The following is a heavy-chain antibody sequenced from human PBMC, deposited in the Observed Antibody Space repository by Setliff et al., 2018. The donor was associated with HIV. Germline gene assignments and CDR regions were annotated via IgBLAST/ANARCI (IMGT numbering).Heavy chain of an antibody. J-gene: IGHJ6*03. V-gene: IGHV3-21*01. CDR3: TRDYAYDWNSVMDV. CDR2: ISRSSTSI. CDR1: GFTFSSYS. Sequence: SLRLSCAASGFTFSSYSMNWVRQAPGKGLEWVSSISRSSTSIYYADSVKGRFTISRDNAKNSLYLQMNSLRAEDTAVYYCTRDYAYDWNSVMDVWGKGTTVTVSS. D-gene: IGHD1-20*01.